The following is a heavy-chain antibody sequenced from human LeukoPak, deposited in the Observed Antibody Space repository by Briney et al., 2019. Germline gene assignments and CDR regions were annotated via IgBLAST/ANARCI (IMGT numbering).Heavy chain of an antibody. CDR3: ARVIESGGDYGLIDAFDI. CDR2: INPSGGST. CDR1: GYTFTNYA. Sequence: ASVKVSCKASGYTFTNYAMNWVRQAPGQGLEWMGIINPSGGSTSYAQKFQGRVTMTRDTSTSTVYMELSSLRSEDTAVYYCARVIESGGDYGLIDAFDIWGQGTMVTVSS. V-gene: IGHV1-46*01. J-gene: IGHJ3*02. D-gene: IGHD2-21*02.